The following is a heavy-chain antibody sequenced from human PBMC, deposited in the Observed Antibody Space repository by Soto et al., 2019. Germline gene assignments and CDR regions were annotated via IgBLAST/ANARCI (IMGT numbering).Heavy chain of an antibody. Sequence: SETLSLTCAVYGGSFSGYYWSWIRQPPGKGLEWIGEINHSGSTNYNPSLKSRVTISVDTSKNQFSLKLSSVTAADTAVYYCARGTGSGSYYLYYYYYGMDVWGQGTTVTVSS. CDR3: ARGTGSGSYYLYYYYYGMDV. CDR2: INHSGST. J-gene: IGHJ6*02. D-gene: IGHD3-10*01. V-gene: IGHV4-34*01. CDR1: GGSFSGYY.